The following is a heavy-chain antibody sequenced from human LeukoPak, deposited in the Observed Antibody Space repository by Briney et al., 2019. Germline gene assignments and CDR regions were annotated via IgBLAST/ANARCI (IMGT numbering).Heavy chain of an antibody. CDR2: IKQDGSAK. CDR3: ASLGDPLDS. CDR1: GFTFSNYW. D-gene: IGHD2-21*02. Sequence: PGGSLRLSCAASGFTFSNYWMSWVRQAPGKGLEWVANIKQDGSAKYYVDSVKGRFTISRDNAKNSLYLQMNSLRAEDTAVYYCASLGDPLDSWGQGTLVTVSS. J-gene: IGHJ4*02. V-gene: IGHV3-7*01.